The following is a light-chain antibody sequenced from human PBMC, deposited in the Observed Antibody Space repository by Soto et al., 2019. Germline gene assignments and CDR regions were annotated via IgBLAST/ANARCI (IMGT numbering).Light chain of an antibody. CDR1: QSVLYSSNNKNY. Sequence: DIVMTQAPDSLAVSLGERATINCKSSQSVLYSSNNKNYLAWYQQKPGQPPKLLIYWASTRESGVPNRFSGSGSGTDFTLTISRLQAEDVAVYYCQQYYSTPPYTFGQGTKREIK. J-gene: IGKJ2*01. CDR2: WAS. V-gene: IGKV4-1*01. CDR3: QQYYSTPPYT.